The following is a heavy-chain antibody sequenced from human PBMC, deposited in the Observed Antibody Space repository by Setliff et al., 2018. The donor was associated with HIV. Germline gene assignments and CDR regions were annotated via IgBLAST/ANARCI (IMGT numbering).Heavy chain of an antibody. V-gene: IGHV4-30-2*01. CDR2: INHSGST. CDR3: ARDSSSWSDAFDI. Sequence: LSLTCTVSGGSISSGDYSWNWMRQTPGKGLEWIGEINHSGSTNYNPSLKSRVTISVDTSKNQFSLKLSSVTAADTAVYYCARDSSSWSDAFDIWGQGTMVTVSS. D-gene: IGHD6-13*01. CDR1: GGSISSGDYS. J-gene: IGHJ3*02.